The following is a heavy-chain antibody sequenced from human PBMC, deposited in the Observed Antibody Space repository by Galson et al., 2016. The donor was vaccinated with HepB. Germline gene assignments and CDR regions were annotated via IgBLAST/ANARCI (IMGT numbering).Heavy chain of an antibody. V-gene: IGHV1-46*01. D-gene: IGHD1-26*01. CDR3: ARDSSDSGSYYFFGYYFDL. J-gene: IGHJ4*02. Sequence: SVKVSCKASGYTFSSYYMHWVRQAPGQGLEWMGIINPSGGFTTYAQKFQGRVTMTRDTSTSTVYMELSSLKSEDTGVYSCARDSSDSGSYYFFGYYFDLWGPGTLVTVSS. CDR2: INPSGGFT. CDR1: GYTFSSYY.